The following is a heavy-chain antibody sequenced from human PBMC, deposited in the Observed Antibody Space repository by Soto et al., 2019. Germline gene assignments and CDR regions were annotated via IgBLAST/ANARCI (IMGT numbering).Heavy chain of an antibody. J-gene: IGHJ3*02. CDR1: GFTFSSYA. V-gene: IGHV3-30-3*01. CDR3: ARETGYYYDSSGYWSNDAFDI. D-gene: IGHD3-22*01. Sequence: QVQLVESGGGVVQPGRSLRLSCAASGFTFSSYAMHWVRQAPGKGLEWVAVISYDGSNKYYADSVKGRFTISRDNSKNSLYLQMNSLRAEDTAVYYCARETGYYYDSSGYWSNDAFDIWGQGTMVTVSS. CDR2: ISYDGSNK.